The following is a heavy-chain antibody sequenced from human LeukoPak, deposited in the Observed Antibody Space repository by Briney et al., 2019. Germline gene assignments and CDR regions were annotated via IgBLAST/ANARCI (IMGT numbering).Heavy chain of an antibody. Sequence: ASVKLSCKASGYTFNTFDINCVRQAAGQGPEWMGWVNPYNDKTVYAPKFQGRVSISSNNSINTAYMEFSGLKSDDTAVYYCARGRRLRGVTSRPIYYYYYMDVWGGGTTVTVSS. CDR2: VNPYNDKT. D-gene: IGHD3-10*01. J-gene: IGHJ6*03. V-gene: IGHV1-8*03. CDR3: ARGRRLRGVTSRPIYYYYYMDV. CDR1: GYTFNTFD.